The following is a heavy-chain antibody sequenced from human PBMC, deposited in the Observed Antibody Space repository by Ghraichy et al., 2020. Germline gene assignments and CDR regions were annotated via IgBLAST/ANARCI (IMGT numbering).Heavy chain of an antibody. CDR2: ISGTSSNI. V-gene: IGHV3-21*01. Sequence: RGSLRLSCVASGFTFSAYAMAWVRQAPGEGLEWVSYISGTSSNIYYADSVRGRFTMSRDNARNSLYLQMNSLRADDTGVYYCARLTTTRFDYWGQGTLVTVSS. CDR3: ARLTTTRFDY. J-gene: IGHJ4*02. CDR1: GFTFSAYA. D-gene: IGHD1-1*01.